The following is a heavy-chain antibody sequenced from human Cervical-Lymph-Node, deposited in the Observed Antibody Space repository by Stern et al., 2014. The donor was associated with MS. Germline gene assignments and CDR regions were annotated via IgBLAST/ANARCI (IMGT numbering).Heavy chain of an antibody. CDR1: GGTFSSYA. CDR2: IIPIFGTA. D-gene: IGHD2/OR15-2a*01. CDR3: ARDWVLEPSGVYYYGMDV. J-gene: IGHJ6*02. Sequence: VQLVESGAEVKKPGSSVKVSCKASGGTFSSYAISWVRQAPGQGLEWMGGIIPIFGTANYAQKFQGRVTITADESTSTAYMELSSLRSEDTAVYYCARDWVLEPSGVYYYGMDVWGQGTTVTVSS. V-gene: IGHV1-69*01.